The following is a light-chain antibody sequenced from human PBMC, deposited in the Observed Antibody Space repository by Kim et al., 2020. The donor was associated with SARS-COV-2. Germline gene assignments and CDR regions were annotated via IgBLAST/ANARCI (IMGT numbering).Light chain of an antibody. V-gene: IGKV3-20*01. J-gene: IGKJ4*01. CDR2: AAS. CDR3: QQYGSSLALT. CDR1: QSVNSNY. Sequence: PGERATLSCRASQSVNSNYLAWYQQKPGQAPRLLIYAASSRATGIPDRFSGSGSGTDFTITISRLEPEDFALFYCQQYGSSLALTFGGGTKVDIK.